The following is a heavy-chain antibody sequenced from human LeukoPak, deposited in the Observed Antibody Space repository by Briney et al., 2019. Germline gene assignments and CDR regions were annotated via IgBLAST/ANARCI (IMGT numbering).Heavy chain of an antibody. CDR3: ARDENFDWLLPGGY. CDR1: GGTFSSYA. CDR2: INAGNGNT. D-gene: IGHD3-9*01. Sequence: ASVKVSCKASGGTFSSYAISWVRQAPGQGLEWMGWINAGNGNTKYSQKFQGRVTITRDTSASTAYMELSSLRSEDTAVYYCARDENFDWLLPGGYWGQGTLVTVSS. J-gene: IGHJ4*02. V-gene: IGHV1-3*01.